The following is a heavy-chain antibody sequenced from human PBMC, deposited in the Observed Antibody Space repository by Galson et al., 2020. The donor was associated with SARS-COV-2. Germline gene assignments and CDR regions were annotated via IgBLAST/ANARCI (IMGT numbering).Heavy chain of an antibody. J-gene: IGHJ2*01. CDR1: GFTVSGNY. D-gene: IGHD2-2*01. Sequence: GGSLRLSCAASGFTVSGNYMSWVRQAPGKGLEWVSVISGGGGIYYADSVKDRFTISRDTSENTVYLQMDSLRAEDTAVYYCARAQVQSTRWWFFDLWGRGTLVTVSS. CDR3: ARAQVQSTRWWFFDL. CDR2: ISGGGGI. V-gene: IGHV3-53*01.